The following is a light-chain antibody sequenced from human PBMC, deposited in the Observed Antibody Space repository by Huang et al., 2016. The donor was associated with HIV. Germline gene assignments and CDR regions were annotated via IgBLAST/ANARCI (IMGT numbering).Light chain of an antibody. J-gene: IGKJ2*01. CDR1: QSINTW. CDR2: KAS. CDR3: QQYDDYSPVT. V-gene: IGKV1-5*03. Sequence: DIQMTQSPSTLSASIGDRVTITCRASQSINTWLAWYQQKPGKAPKLLIFKASTLQTGVPSRFSGSGSGTEFTLTISSLQPDDLATDYCQQYDDYSPVTFGQGTKLEIK.